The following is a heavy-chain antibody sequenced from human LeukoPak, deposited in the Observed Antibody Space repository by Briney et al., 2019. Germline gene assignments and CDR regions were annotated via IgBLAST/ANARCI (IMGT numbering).Heavy chain of an antibody. V-gene: IGHV3-53*01. J-gene: IGHJ4*02. CDR2: IYTSGDT. CDR1: GFTVSTKY. CDR3: ARRLYTTRHLNHFDY. D-gene: IGHD2-2*02. Sequence: SGGSLRLSCAASGFTVSTKYMSWVRQAPGEGLEWVSTIYTSGDTYYAASVKGRFTISRDDSKNTLYLQVNSLRAEDTAVYYCARRLYTTRHLNHFDYWGQGTLVTVSS.